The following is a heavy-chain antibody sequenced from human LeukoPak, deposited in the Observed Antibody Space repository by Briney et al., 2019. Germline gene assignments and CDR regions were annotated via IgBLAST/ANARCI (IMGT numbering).Heavy chain of an antibody. CDR3: ARDSGYSAFDY. D-gene: IGHD5-12*01. Sequence: GGSLRLSCVASGFAFSNSWMAWVRQAPGKGLEWVANMNLDGSTKNYEDSVSGRFTISRDNAKNSLHLQMNSLRVDDTAVYYCARDSGYSAFDYWGQGTLVTVSS. CDR2: MNLDGSTK. V-gene: IGHV3-7*05. CDR1: GFAFSNSW. J-gene: IGHJ4*02.